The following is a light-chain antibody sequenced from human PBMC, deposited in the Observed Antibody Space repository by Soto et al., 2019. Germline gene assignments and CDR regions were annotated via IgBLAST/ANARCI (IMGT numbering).Light chain of an antibody. V-gene: IGKV1-39*01. CDR2: ATS. Sequence: DIQMTQSPSSLSASVGDRVTITCRASQSISWYLNWYQQKPGKVPKLLIYATSILQSGVPPGFSGGGSGADFTLTIGSMEPEDFATYYCQQSYSTVWTFGQGTKVEIK. CDR1: QSISWY. CDR3: QQSYSTVWT. J-gene: IGKJ1*01.